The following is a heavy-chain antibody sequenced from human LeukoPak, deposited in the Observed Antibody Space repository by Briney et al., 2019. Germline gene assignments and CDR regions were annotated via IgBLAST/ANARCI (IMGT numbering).Heavy chain of an antibody. V-gene: IGHV3-9*01. CDR1: GFTFDDYA. CDR2: ISWNSGSI. J-gene: IGHJ3*02. D-gene: IGHD2-21*02. Sequence: GRSLRLSCAASGFTFDDYAMHWVRQAPGKGLEWVSGISWNSGSIGYADSVKGRFTISRDNAKNSLYLQMNSLRAEDTALYYCANLVTANDAFDIWGQGTMVTVSS. CDR3: ANLVTANDAFDI.